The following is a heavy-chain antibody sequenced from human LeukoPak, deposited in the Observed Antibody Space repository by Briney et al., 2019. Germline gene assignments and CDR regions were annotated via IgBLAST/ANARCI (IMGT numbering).Heavy chain of an antibody. D-gene: IGHD1-7*01. V-gene: IGHV3-64*01. CDR3: ARTRTGTTVGYYYYGLDV. CDR2: ISSNGGST. CDR1: GFTFSSYA. Sequence: PGGSLRLSCAASGFTFSSYAMHWVRQAPGKGLEYVSAISSNGGSTYYANSVKGRFTISRDNSKNTLYLQMGSLRAEDMAVYYCARTRTGTTVGYYYYGLDVWGQGTTVTVSS. J-gene: IGHJ6*02.